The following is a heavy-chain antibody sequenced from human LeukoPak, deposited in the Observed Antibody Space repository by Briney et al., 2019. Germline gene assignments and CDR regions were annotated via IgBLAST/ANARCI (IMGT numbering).Heavy chain of an antibody. V-gene: IGHV3-7*01. J-gene: IGHJ4*02. CDR2: INIDGSQT. CDR3: AKDGFRGYSYGYGLSFDY. D-gene: IGHD5-18*01. CDR1: KFTFSNYW. Sequence: GGSLRLSCAGSKFTFSNYWMTWVRQAPGKGLERLANINIDGSQTYYIDSVKGRFTISRDNAKNSLYLQMNSLRAEDTAVYYCAKDGFRGYSYGYGLSFDYWGQGTLVTVSS.